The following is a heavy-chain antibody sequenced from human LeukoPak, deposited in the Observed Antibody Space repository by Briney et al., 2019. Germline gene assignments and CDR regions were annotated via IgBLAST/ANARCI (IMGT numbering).Heavy chain of an antibody. V-gene: IGHV3-30*04. CDR3: ARQWSGLVYYMDV. J-gene: IGHJ6*03. D-gene: IGHD3-10*01. CDR1: GFTFRSYA. Sequence: PGRSLRLSCAASGFTFRSYAMHWVRQAPGKGLEWVAVISYDGSNKYYADSVKGRFTISRDNSKNTLYLHMNSLRAEDTAVYYCARQWSGLVYYMDVWGKGTTVTVS. CDR2: ISYDGSNK.